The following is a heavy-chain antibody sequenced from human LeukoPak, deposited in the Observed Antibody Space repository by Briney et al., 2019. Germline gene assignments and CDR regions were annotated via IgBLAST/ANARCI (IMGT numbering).Heavy chain of an antibody. J-gene: IGHJ5*02. CDR2: INPDSGGT. V-gene: IGHV1-2*06. CDR3: ARETQEGFDP. CDR1: GYIFTGYS. Sequence: GASVKVSCKASGYIFTGYSMHWVRQAPGQGLEWMGRINPDSGGTNYAQKFQGRVTMSRDTSISTAYMELRRLTSDGTAVYYCARETQEGFDPWGQGTLVTVSS.